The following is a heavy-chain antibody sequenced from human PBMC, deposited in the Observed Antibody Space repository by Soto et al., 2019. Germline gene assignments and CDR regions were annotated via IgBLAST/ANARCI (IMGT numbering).Heavy chain of an antibody. J-gene: IGHJ4*02. CDR2: LIPSFGTA. CDR3: ARAGDCSGGSCYSFILDY. D-gene: IGHD2-15*01. Sequence: QVQLVQSGAEVKKPGSSVKVSCKASGGGFNSYAFSWVRQAPGQGLEWMGALIPSFGTANYAQKFQGRVTITADESTITVYMDLSSLTPDDAAMYFCARAGDCSGGSCYSFILDYWGQGTQVTVSS. V-gene: IGHV1-69*01. CDR1: GGGFNSYA.